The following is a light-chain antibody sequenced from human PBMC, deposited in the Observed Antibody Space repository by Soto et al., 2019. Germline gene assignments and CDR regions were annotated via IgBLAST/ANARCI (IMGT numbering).Light chain of an antibody. CDR2: DAS. V-gene: IGKV1-33*01. J-gene: IGKJ3*01. CDR1: QDISTN. Sequence: DIQMTQSPSSLSASVGDKVPITSQASQDISTNLNWYQKKQGKAPKLLIYDASNLETGVPSRFSGSGSGTDFTFTISSLQPEDIATYYCQQYDNLPITFGPGTKVDIK. CDR3: QQYDNLPIT.